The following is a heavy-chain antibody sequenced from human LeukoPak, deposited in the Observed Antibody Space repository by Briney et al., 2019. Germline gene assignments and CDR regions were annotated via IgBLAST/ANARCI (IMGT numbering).Heavy chain of an antibody. D-gene: IGHD3-22*01. V-gene: IGHV1-3*01. CDR1: GYTFTSYA. J-gene: IGHJ5*02. CDR3: ARVILNYYDSSGPNWFDP. CDR2: INAGNGNT. Sequence: ASVKVSCKASGYTFTSYAMHWVRQAPGQRLEWMGWINAGNGNTKYSQKFQGRVTITRDTSASTAYMELSSLRSEDTAVYYCARVILNYYDSSGPNWFDPWGQGTLVTVSS.